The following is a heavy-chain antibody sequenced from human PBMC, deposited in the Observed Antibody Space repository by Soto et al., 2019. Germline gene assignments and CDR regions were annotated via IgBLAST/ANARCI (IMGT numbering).Heavy chain of an antibody. Sequence: ASVKVSCKASGYTFTGYYMYWVRQAPGQGLEWMGWINPNSGGTNYAQKFQGRVTMTRDTSISTAYMELSRLRSDDTAVYYCARPYYDILTGYPRQNWFDPWGQGTLVTVSS. J-gene: IGHJ5*02. CDR3: ARPYYDILTGYPRQNWFDP. CDR1: GYTFTGYY. CDR2: INPNSGGT. D-gene: IGHD3-9*01. V-gene: IGHV1-2*02.